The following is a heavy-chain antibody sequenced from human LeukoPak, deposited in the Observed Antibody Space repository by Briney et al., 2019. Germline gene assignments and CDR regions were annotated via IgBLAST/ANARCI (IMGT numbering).Heavy chain of an antibody. CDR1: GGSFSGYY. J-gene: IGHJ4*02. V-gene: IGHV4-34*01. D-gene: IGHD2-15*01. CDR2: INHSGST. CDR3: ARGGRGYCSGGSCFFFDY. Sequence: PSETLSLTCAVYGGSFSGYYWSWIRQPPGKGLEWIGEINHSGSTNYNPSLKSRVTISVDTSKNQFSLKLSSVTAADTAVYYCARGGRGYCSGGSCFFFDYWGQGTLVTVSS.